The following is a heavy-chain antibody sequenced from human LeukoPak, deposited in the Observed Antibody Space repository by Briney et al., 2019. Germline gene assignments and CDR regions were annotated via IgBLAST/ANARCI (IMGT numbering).Heavy chain of an antibody. CDR1: GYTFTSYY. CDR2: INTRGGSI. D-gene: IGHD3-22*01. J-gene: IGHJ4*02. V-gene: IGHV1-46*01. Sequence: EASVKVSCTASGYTFTSYYIHWVRQAPGQGLDWMGIINTRGGSISYAQKFQGRVTMTRDTSTSTVYMELSSPRSEDTAVYYCARDAPDDSSGYYFDYWGQGTLVTVSS. CDR3: ARDAPDDSSGYYFDY.